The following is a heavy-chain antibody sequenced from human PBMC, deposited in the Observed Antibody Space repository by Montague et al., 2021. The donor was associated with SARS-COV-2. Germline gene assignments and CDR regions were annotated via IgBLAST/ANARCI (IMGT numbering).Heavy chain of an antibody. CDR1: GFSFSDYY. Sequence: SLSLSWAASGFSFSDYYMTLIRQAPGKGLEWVSYISSGGLSIYYSDSVKGRFTISRDNANKTLFLQMNSLRAEDTAVYYCARRGKAITVPYFDYWGQGTPVAVSS. V-gene: IGHV3-11*01. CDR2: ISSGGLSI. CDR3: ARRGKAITVPYFDY. D-gene: IGHD3-3*01. J-gene: IGHJ4*02.